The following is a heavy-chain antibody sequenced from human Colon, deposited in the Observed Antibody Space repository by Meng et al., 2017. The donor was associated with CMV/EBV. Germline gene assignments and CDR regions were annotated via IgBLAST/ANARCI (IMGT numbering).Heavy chain of an antibody. CDR2: ISSSSTI. D-gene: IGHD3-9*01. CDR3: AKESPLARAPFDL. V-gene: IGHV3-69-1*01. CDR1: GFTFSDYY. J-gene: IGHJ4*02. Sequence: GGSLRLSCAASGFTFSDYYMNWVRQAPGKGLEWVSSISSSSTIYYADSVKGRFTISRDNSKNTLYLQMDSLRSEDTAVYFCAKESPLARAPFDLWGQGTPVTVSS.